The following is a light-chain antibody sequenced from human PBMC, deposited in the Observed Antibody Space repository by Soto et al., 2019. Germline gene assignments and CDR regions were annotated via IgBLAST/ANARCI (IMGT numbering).Light chain of an antibody. CDR1: QSVFSS. J-gene: IGKJ1*01. Sequence: EIGLTQSPDTLSVSPGERATLSCRASQSVFSSLAWYQQKPGQAPRLLIYGAATRATGIPARFSGSGSGTEFTLTISSLQSEDFAVYYCQQYHNWPAFGQGTKVDIK. CDR2: GAA. V-gene: IGKV3-15*01. CDR3: QQYHNWPA.